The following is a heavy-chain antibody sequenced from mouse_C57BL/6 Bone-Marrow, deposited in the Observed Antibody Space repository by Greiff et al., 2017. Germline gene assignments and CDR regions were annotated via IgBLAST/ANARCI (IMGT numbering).Heavy chain of an antibody. CDR3: ARNQIYDGYYDYAMDY. D-gene: IGHD2-3*01. CDR2: INPSNGGT. CDR1: GYTFTSYW. J-gene: IGHJ4*01. V-gene: IGHV1-53*01. Sequence: VQLQQSGTELVKPGASVKLSCKASGYTFTSYWMHWVKQRPGQGLEWIGNINPSNGGTNYNEKFKSKATLTVDKSSSTAYMQLSSLTSEDSAVYYCARNQIYDGYYDYAMDYWGQGTSVTVSS.